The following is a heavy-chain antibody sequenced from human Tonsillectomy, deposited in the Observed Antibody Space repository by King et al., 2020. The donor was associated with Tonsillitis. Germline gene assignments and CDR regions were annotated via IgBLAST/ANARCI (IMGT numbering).Heavy chain of an antibody. CDR2: IIPIVGIP. V-gene: IGHV1-69*09. J-gene: IGHJ6*03. CDR1: GGTFNSHA. Sequence: VQLVQSGAEVKKPGSSVKVSCKASGGTFNSHAITWVRQAPGRGLEWMGRIIPIVGIPKNAQRFQGRVTITADKSTGTAYMEVTSLRTEDTAVYYCATEGPLEHMDVWGKGTAVTVSS. CDR3: ATEGPLEHMDV.